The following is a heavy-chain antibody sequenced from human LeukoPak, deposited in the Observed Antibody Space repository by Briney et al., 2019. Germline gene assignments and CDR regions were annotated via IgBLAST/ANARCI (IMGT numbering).Heavy chain of an antibody. CDR1: GGTFSSYA. J-gene: IGHJ5*02. D-gene: IGHD3-9*01. CDR3: ARENLWQGYDILTGYFGNNWFDP. Sequence: SAKISCKDSGGTFSSYAISWVRQAPGQGLEWMGRIIPIFGTANYAQKFQGRVTITTDESTSTAYMELSSLRSEDTAVYYCARENLWQGYDILTGYFGNNWFDPWGQGTLVTVSS. CDR2: IIPIFGTA. V-gene: IGHV1-69*05.